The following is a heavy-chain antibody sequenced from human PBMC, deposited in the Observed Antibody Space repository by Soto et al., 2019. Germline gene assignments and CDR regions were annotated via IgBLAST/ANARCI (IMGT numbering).Heavy chain of an antibody. Sequence: QVQLVQSGAEVKKPGSSVKVCCKTSGVSFNNNGIGWVRQAPGHGLEWMGGVSPPFRTSNYARKFQARVSLTADASTGTVNMELSTLTSEDTAQYYCARVLYYGAGSYSPYGMDVWGQGTTVTVSS. V-gene: IGHV1-69*01. CDR1: GVSFNNNG. CDR2: VSPPFRTS. J-gene: IGHJ6*02. D-gene: IGHD3-10*01. CDR3: ARVLYYGAGSYSPYGMDV.